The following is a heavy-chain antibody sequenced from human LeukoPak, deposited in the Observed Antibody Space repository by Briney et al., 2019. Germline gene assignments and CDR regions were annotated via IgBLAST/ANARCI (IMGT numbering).Heavy chain of an antibody. CDR1: GGSFSGYY. CDR2: INHSGST. CDR3: ARVRQWLVLWNYFDY. D-gene: IGHD6-19*01. J-gene: IGHJ4*02. Sequence: PSETLSLTCAVYGGSFSGYYWSWIRQPPGKGLEWIGEINHSGSTNYNPSLKSRVTISVDTSKSQFSLKLSSVTAADTAVYYCARVRQWLVLWNYFDYWGQGTLVTVSS. V-gene: IGHV4-34*01.